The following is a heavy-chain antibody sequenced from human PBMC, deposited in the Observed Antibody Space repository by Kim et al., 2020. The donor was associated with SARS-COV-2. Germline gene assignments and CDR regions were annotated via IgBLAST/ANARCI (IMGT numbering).Heavy chain of an antibody. D-gene: IGHD6-13*01. CDR2: IYYSGIT. CDR1: GGSISSNNYY. V-gene: IGHV4-39*01. Sequence: SETLSLTCTVSGGSISSNNYYWGWIRQPPGKGLEWIGSIYYSGITYYNPSLKSRVAISADTSKIQFSLKLSSVTAADTTVYYCATSFFGYTSSWTHLYYGMDVWGRGTTVTVSS. J-gene: IGHJ6*02. CDR3: ATSFFGYTSSWTHLYYGMDV.